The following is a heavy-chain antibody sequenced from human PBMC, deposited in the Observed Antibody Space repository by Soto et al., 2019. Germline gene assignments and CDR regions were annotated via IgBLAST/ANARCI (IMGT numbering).Heavy chain of an antibody. J-gene: IGHJ6*03. CDR1: GGSFSGYY. CDR3: ARGRSTVTQFSRYYYYMDV. D-gene: IGHD4-17*01. V-gene: IGHV4-34*01. Sequence: SETLSLTCAVSGGSFSGYYWSWIRQPPGKGLEWIGEINHSGSTNYNPSLKSRVTISVDTSKNQFSLKLSSVTAADTAVYYCARGRSTVTQFSRYYYYMDVWGKGTTVTVSS. CDR2: INHSGST.